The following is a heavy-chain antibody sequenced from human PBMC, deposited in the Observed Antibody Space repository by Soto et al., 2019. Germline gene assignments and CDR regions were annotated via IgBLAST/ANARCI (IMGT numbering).Heavy chain of an antibody. J-gene: IGHJ4*02. CDR1: GYTFTSYY. V-gene: IGHV1-46*01. CDR3: ARYEGYSNYFDY. D-gene: IGHD4-4*01. Sequence: QVQLVQSGAEVKKPGASVKVYCKASGYTFTSYYMHWVRQAPGQGLEWMGIINPSGGSTSYAQKFHGRGTMTRETSTGTADMELSSLRSDYTAVYYWARYEGYSNYFDYWCQETLVTVSS. CDR2: INPSGGST.